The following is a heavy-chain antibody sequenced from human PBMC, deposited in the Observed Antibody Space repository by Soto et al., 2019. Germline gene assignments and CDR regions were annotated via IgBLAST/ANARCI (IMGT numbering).Heavy chain of an antibody. Sequence: EVQLVESGGGLIQPGGSLRLSCAASGFTVSSNYMSWVRQAPGKGLEWVSVIYSGGSTYYADSVKGRFTISRDNSKNTLYLQMDSLRAEDTAVYYCARHITMDPLLVYWGQGTLVTVSS. D-gene: IGHD3-10*01. CDR1: GFTVSSNY. CDR3: ARHITMDPLLVY. J-gene: IGHJ4*02. CDR2: IYSGGST. V-gene: IGHV3-53*01.